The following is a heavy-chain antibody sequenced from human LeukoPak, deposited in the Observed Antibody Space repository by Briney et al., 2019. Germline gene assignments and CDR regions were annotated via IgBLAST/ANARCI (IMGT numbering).Heavy chain of an antibody. CDR3: ARLYYCSGGSCYFRHWFDP. CDR1: GYTFTSYG. D-gene: IGHD2-15*01. V-gene: IGHV1-18*01. J-gene: IGHJ5*02. Sequence: GASVKVSCKASGYTFTSYGISWVRQAPGQGLEWMGWISAYNGNTNYAQKLRGRVTMTTDTSTSTAYMELRSLRSDDTGVYYCARLYYCSGGSCYFRHWFDPWGQGTLVTVSS. CDR2: ISAYNGNT.